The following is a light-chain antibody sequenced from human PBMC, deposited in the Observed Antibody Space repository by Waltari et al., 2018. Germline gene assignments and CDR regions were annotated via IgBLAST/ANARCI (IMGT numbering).Light chain of an antibody. Sequence: SFVLTQPPTVTVAPGKTARITCGGNNVGSTTVHWYQQQPGQAPLLVSFDDADRPSWIPERFSGSNAGNTATLTITRVEAGDEADYYCQVWDGSTDHRVFGGGTKLTVL. CDR2: DDA. CDR1: NVGSTT. V-gene: IGLV3-21*04. CDR3: QVWDGSTDHRV. J-gene: IGLJ3*02.